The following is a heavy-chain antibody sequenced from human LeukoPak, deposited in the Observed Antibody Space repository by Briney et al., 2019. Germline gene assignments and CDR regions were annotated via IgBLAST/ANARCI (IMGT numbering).Heavy chain of an antibody. V-gene: IGHV3-74*01. CDR2: INSDGSST. CDR3: ARGGSGANDY. Sequence: GGSLRLSCAPSGFTFSNYWMHWVRQAPGKGLVWVSRINSDGSSTSYADSVKGRFTISRDNAKNTLYMQMNSLRAEDTAVYYCARGGSGANDYWGQGTLVTVSS. J-gene: IGHJ4*02. CDR1: GFTFSNYW. D-gene: IGHD2-15*01.